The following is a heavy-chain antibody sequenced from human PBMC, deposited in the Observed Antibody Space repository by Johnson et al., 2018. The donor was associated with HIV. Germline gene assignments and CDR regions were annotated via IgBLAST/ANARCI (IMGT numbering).Heavy chain of an antibody. CDR2: INWNGGST. V-gene: IGHV3-20*04. Sequence: VQLVESGGGVVQPGRSLRLSCAASGFTFSSYGMHWVRQAPGKGLEWVSGINWNGGSTGYADSVKGRLTISRDNAKNSLYLQMNSLRAEDTALYYCARDLTHYYDSHDAFDIWGQGTMVTVSS. J-gene: IGHJ3*02. CDR3: ARDLTHYYDSHDAFDI. CDR1: GFTFSSYG. D-gene: IGHD3-22*01.